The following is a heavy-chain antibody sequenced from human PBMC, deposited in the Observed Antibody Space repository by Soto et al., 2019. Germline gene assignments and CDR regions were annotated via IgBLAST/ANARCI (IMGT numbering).Heavy chain of an antibody. V-gene: IGHV3-53*02. CDR3: ARSGSNCSSTSCYLYYYYGMDV. Sequence: EVQLVETGGGLIQPGGSLRLSCAASGFTVSSNYMSWVRQAPGKGREWVSVIYSGGSTYYADSVKGRFTISRDNSKNTLYLQMNSLRAEDTAVYYCARSGSNCSSTSCYLYYYYGMDVWGQGTTVTVSS. CDR1: GFTVSSNY. CDR2: IYSGGST. D-gene: IGHD2-2*01. J-gene: IGHJ6*02.